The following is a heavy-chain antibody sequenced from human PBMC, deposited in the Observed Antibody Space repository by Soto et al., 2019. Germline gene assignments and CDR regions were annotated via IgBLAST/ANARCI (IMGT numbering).Heavy chain of an antibody. CDR1: GFTFTTYF. V-gene: IGHV1-46*01. D-gene: IGHD6-19*01. Sequence: QVQLVQSGAEVKKPGASVTISCKASGFTFTTYFMHWLRQAPGQGLEWMGVISPGGDVTSYAQKFQGRVTVTKDTSTTTVYMDLSSLRSDDTAVYYCARDWRFSSGLDYWGKGTLVSVSS. CDR2: ISPGGDVT. CDR3: ARDWRFSSGLDY. J-gene: IGHJ4*02.